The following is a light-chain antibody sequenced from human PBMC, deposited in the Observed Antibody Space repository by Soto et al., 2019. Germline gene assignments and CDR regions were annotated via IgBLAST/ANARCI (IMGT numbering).Light chain of an antibody. CDR2: KTS. J-gene: IGKJ3*01. CDR3: QYYDSYSLFT. V-gene: IGKV1-5*03. Sequence: DIQMTQSPSTLSASVGDRVTITCRASQSISSWLAWYQQKPGKAPKLLIYKTSSLESGVPSRFSGSGSGTEFTLTISSLQPDDSATYYCQYYDSYSLFTFGPGTRVDFK. CDR1: QSISSW.